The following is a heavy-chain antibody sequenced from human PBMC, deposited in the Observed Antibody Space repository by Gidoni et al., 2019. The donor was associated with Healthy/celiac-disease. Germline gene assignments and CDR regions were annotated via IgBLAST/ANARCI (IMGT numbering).Heavy chain of an antibody. CDR1: GYTLTELS. V-gene: IGHV1-24*01. CDR3: ATGVDFKYSSSWYFPE. J-gene: IGHJ4*02. CDR2: FDPEDGET. Sequence: QVQLVQSGAEVKKPGASVKVYCKVSGYTLTELSMHWVRQAPGKGLEWMGGFDPEDGETIYAQKFQGRVTMTEDTSTDTAYMELSSLRSEDTAVYYCATGVDFKYSSSWYFPEWGQGTLVTVSS. D-gene: IGHD6-13*01.